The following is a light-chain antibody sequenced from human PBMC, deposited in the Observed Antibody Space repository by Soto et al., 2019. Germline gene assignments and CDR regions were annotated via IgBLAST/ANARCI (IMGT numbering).Light chain of an antibody. CDR2: DVA. J-gene: IGLJ1*01. CDR3: SSYTTSSTYV. CDR1: STDVGRYNY. Sequence: QSVLTQPASVSGSPGQSITISCTGTSTDVGRYNYVSWYQQHPGKAPKLMIYDVANRPSGVSNRFSGSKSGITASLTISGLQAEDEADYYCSSYTTSSTYVFGTGTRSPS. V-gene: IGLV2-14*01.